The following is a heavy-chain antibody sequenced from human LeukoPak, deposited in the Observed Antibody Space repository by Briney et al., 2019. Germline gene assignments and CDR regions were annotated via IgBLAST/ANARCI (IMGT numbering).Heavy chain of an antibody. V-gene: IGHV3-66*02. CDR2: IYSDGST. CDR1: GFAVSTNY. CDR3: ARDQRSESYYPWGWFDP. Sequence: GGSLRLPCAASGFAVSTNYLSWVRQAPGKGLEWVSVIYSDGSTYYTDSVKGRFTISRDNSKNTLYLQVNSLRPEDTAVYYCARDQRSESYYPWGWFDPWGQGTLVTVSS. J-gene: IGHJ5*02. D-gene: IGHD1-26*01.